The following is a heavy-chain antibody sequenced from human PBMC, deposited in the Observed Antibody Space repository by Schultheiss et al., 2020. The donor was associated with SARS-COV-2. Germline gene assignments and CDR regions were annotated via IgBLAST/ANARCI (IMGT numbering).Heavy chain of an antibody. D-gene: IGHD5/OR15-5a*01. CDR3: AREPASPVYHYDY. V-gene: IGHV4-39*07. CDR2: IYHSGST. J-gene: IGHJ4*02. CDR1: GGSISSSSYY. Sequence: SETLSLTCTVSGGSISSSSYYWSWIRQPPGKGLEWIGSIYHSGSTYYNPSLKSRVTISVDTSKNQFSLKLSSVTAADTAVYYCAREPASPVYHYDYWGQGTLVTVSS.